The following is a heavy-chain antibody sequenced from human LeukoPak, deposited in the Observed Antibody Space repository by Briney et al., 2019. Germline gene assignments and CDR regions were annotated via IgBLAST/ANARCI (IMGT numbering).Heavy chain of an antibody. J-gene: IGHJ4*02. V-gene: IGHV4-38-2*01. Sequence: SESLSLTCAVSGYSISSGYYWGWIRQPPGKGLEWIGSIYHSGSTYYNPSLKSRVTISVDTSKNQFSLKLSSVTAADTAVYYCARTYSSSSFFDYWGQGTLVTVSS. CDR1: GYSISSGYY. CDR2: IYHSGST. D-gene: IGHD6-6*01. CDR3: ARTYSSSSFFDY.